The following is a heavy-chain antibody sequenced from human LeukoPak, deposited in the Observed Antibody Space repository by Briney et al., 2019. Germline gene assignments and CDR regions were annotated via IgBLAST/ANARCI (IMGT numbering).Heavy chain of an antibody. CDR2: INHSGSI. CDR1: GGSISSYY. D-gene: IGHD6-19*01. CDR3: ARAFRRTVAGLGHPFDY. Sequence: SETLSLTCTVSGGSISSYYWSWIRQPPGKGLEWIGEINHSGSINYNPSLKSRVTISVDTSKNQFSLKLSSVTAADTAVYYCARAFRRTVAGLGHPFDYWGQGTLVTVSS. J-gene: IGHJ4*02. V-gene: IGHV4-34*01.